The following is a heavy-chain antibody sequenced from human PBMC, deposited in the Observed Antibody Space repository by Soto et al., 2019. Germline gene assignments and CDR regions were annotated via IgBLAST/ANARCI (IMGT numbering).Heavy chain of an antibody. D-gene: IGHD3-22*01. Sequence: EVQLVESGGGLVKPGGSLRLSCAASGFTFSSYSMNWVRQAPGKGLEWVSSISSSSTFVHYADLVKGRFTISRDNAKNSLYLQMNSLRAEDTAVYYCARGYDSKSYYVYYYYGMDVWGQGTTVTVSS. CDR2: ISSSSTFV. CDR1: GFTFSSYS. J-gene: IGHJ6*02. V-gene: IGHV3-21*02. CDR3: ARGYDSKSYYVYYYYGMDV.